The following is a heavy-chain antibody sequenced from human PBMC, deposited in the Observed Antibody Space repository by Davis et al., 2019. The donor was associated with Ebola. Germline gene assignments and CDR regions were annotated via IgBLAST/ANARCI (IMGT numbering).Heavy chain of an antibody. CDR1: GYTFTNNV. V-gene: IGHV1-18*04. Sequence: ASVKVSCTVSGYTFTNNVFSWVRQAPGQGLEWMGWVSPYNSQTNYAQNFQGRVTMTTDTSTSTAYMELRNLRSDDTAVYYCARPDCGSTTCLFDSWGQGTLVTVSS. J-gene: IGHJ4*02. D-gene: IGHD2-2*01. CDR3: ARPDCGSTTCLFDS. CDR2: VSPYNSQT.